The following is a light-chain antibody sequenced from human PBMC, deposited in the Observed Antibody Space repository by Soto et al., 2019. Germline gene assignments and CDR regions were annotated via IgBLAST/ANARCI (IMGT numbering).Light chain of an antibody. CDR1: QGISNS. J-gene: IGKJ3*01. CDR3: QNYNRAPLT. CDR2: AAS. V-gene: IGKV1-27*01. Sequence: DIQMTQSPSSLSASVGDTVTITCRASQGISNSLAWFQQKPGRVPQFLIYAASTLQPGVPPRFSGSGSGTDFTLTISSLQPEDVANYYCQNYNRAPLTFGPGTRVEIK.